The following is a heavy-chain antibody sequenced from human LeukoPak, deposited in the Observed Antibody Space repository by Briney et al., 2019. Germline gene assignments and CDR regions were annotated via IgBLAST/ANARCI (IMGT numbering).Heavy chain of an antibody. CDR3: AREGHDGGSYFDY. V-gene: IGHV1-69*13. D-gene: IGHD3-10*01. CDR1: GGTFSSYA. J-gene: IGHJ4*02. CDR2: IIPIFGTA. Sequence: ASVKVSCKASGGTFSSYAISWVRQAPGQGLEWMGGIIPIFGTASYAQKFQGRVTITADESTSTAYMELSSLRSEDTAVYYCAREGHDGGSYFDYWGQGTLVTVSS.